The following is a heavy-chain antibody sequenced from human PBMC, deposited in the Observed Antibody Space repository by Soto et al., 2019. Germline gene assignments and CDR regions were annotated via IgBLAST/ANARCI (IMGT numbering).Heavy chain of an antibody. D-gene: IGHD3-16*01. CDR2: ISPYTGNT. Sequence: QVQLVQSGDEVKKPGASVKVSCKASGYIFVNYGIAWVRQVPGQGLEWMGWISPYTGNTHSASKVQGRLTMTTDTYTSTAYMDLGSLTSDDRAVYYCAGVDNYVTPTPQDVWGQGTTVTVSS. J-gene: IGHJ6*02. V-gene: IGHV1-18*01. CDR1: GYIFVNYG. CDR3: AGVDNYVTPTPQDV.